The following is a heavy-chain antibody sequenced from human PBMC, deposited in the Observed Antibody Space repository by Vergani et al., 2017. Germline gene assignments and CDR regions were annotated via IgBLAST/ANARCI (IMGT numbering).Heavy chain of an antibody. D-gene: IGHD4-23*01. Sequence: QVQLQQWGAGLLKPSETLSLTCAVYGGSFSGYYWSWIRQPPGKGLEWIGEINHSGSTNYNPSLKSRVTISVDTSKNQFSLKLSSVTAADTAVYYCARGPNDGNSGRWFDPWGQGTLVTVSS. CDR3: ARGPNDGNSGRWFDP. V-gene: IGHV4-34*01. CDR1: GGSFSGYY. J-gene: IGHJ5*02. CDR2: INHSGST.